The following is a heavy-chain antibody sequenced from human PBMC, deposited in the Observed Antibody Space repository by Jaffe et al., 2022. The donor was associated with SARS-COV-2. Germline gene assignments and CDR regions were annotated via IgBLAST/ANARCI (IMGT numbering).Heavy chain of an antibody. D-gene: IGHD3-3*01. CDR3: ARAQTIFGVVRPGVTYGMDV. V-gene: IGHV4-4*07. J-gene: IGHJ6*02. CDR2: IYTSGST. CDR1: GGSISSYY. Sequence: QVQLQESGPGLVKPSETLSLTCTVSGGSISSYYWSWIRQPAGKGLEWIGRIYTSGSTNYNPSLKSRVTMSVDTSKNQFSLKLSSVTAADTAVYYCARAQTIFGVVRPGVTYGMDVWGQGTTVTVSS.